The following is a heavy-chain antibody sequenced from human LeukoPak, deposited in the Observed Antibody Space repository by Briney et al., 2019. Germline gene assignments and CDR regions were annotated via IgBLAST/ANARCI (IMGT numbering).Heavy chain of an antibody. CDR3: ARAQYYYDSSGYYLDY. CDR2: IYYSGST. V-gene: IGHV4-59*11. J-gene: IGHJ4*02. D-gene: IGHD3-22*01. Sequence: SETLSLTCTVSGGSISSHYWSWIRQPPGKGLEWIGYIYYSGSTNYNPSLKSRVTISVVTSKNQYSLKLSSVTAADTAVYYCARAQYYYDSSGYYLDYWGQGTLVSVSS. CDR1: GGSISSHY.